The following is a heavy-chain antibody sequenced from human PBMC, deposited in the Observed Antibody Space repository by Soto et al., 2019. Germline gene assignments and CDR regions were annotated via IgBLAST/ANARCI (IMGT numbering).Heavy chain of an antibody. J-gene: IGHJ6*03. CDR2: IYYSGST. CDR3: ARHTNHIVPHPPPLSYYYYYYMDV. CDR1: GGSISSYY. V-gene: IGHV4-59*08. Sequence: SETLSLTCTVSGGSISSYYWSWIRQPPGKGLEWIGYIYYSGSTNYNPSLKSRVTISVDTSKNQFSLKLSSVTAADTAVYYCARHTNHIVPHPPPLSYYYYYYMDVWGKGTTVTVSS. D-gene: IGHD2-8*01.